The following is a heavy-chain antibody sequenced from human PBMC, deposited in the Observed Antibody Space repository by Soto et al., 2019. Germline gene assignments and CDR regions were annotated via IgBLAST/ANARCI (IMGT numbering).Heavy chain of an antibody. D-gene: IGHD6-19*01. J-gene: IGHJ4*02. CDR2: IFIRGGT. CDR3: VRDQGIPVTA. CDR1: GVSVSSNY. V-gene: IGHV3-53*01. Sequence: SQRLSCAASGVSVSSNYMSWVRQAPGKGLEWVSVIFIRGGTYYADSVKGRFTISRDNSKNTLYLQMNSLRAEDTAVYYCVRDQGIPVTAWGQGTLVTVSS.